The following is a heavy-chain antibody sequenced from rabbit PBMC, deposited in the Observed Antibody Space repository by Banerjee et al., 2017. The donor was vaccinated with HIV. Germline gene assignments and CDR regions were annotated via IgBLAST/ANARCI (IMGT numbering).Heavy chain of an antibody. CDR3: ASSYSDYGAFNL. CDR1: GFSFSSSYW. J-gene: IGHJ4*01. D-gene: IGHD2-1*01. Sequence: EESGGDLVQPEGSLTLTCTASGFSFSSSYWICWVRQAPGKGLEWIACTGSNTHYASWAKGRFTISKTSSTTVTLQMTSLTAADTATYFCASSYSDYGAFNLWGPGTLVTVS. CDR2: TGSNT. V-gene: IGHV1S45*01.